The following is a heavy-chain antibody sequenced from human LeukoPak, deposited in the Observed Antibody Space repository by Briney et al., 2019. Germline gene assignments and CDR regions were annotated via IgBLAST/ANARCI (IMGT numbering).Heavy chain of an antibody. CDR1: GGSISSSSYY. J-gene: IGHJ4*02. V-gene: IGHV4-39*07. D-gene: IGHD6-19*01. Sequence: SETLSLTCTVSGGSISSSSYYWGWIRQPPGKGLEWIGSIYYSGSTYYNPSLKSRVTISVDTSKNQFSLKLSSVTAADTAVYYCARLIAVGFIDYWGQGTLVTVSS. CDR3: ARLIAVGFIDY. CDR2: IYYSGST.